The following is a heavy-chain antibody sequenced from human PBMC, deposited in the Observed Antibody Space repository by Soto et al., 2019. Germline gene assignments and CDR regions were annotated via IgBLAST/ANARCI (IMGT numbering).Heavy chain of an antibody. CDR1: GGSISSSSYY. Sequence: SETLSLTCTVSGGSISSSSYYWGWIRQPPGKGLEWIGSIYYSGSTYYNPSLKSRVTISVDTSKNQFSLKLSSVTAADTAVYYCASLSGGGYYYYYYGMDVWGQGTTVTVSS. J-gene: IGHJ6*02. CDR2: IYYSGST. CDR3: ASLSGGGYYYYYYGMDV. D-gene: IGHD3-10*01. V-gene: IGHV4-39*01.